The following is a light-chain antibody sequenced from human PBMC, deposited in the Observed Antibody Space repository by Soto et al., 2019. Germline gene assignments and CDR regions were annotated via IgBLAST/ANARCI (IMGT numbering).Light chain of an antibody. Sequence: EIVMTQSPATLSVSPGERATLSCRASQSVSSNLAWYQQKPGQAPRLLIYGASTRATGIPARFSGSGSGTEFTLTISSLQSEDFAVYYCQQCYSTPQTFGQGTKVEIK. CDR3: QQCYSTPQT. V-gene: IGKV3-15*01. J-gene: IGKJ1*01. CDR1: QSVSSN. CDR2: GAS.